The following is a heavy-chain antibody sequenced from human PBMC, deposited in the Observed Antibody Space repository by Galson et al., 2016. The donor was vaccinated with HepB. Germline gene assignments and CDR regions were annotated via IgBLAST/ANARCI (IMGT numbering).Heavy chain of an antibody. J-gene: IGHJ4*01. V-gene: IGHV4-4*02. Sequence: ETLSLTCAVSGVSISSLNWWNWVRQAPGKGLQWIGEIHHTGSTNYNPSLKSRVTISLQKSTNPFSLRLSSVTAADTAIYYCAKFPGASGPGGLDYWGRGTLVTVSS. CDR2: IHHTGST. CDR1: GVSISSLNW. CDR3: AKFPGASGPGGLDY. D-gene: IGHD2-8*02.